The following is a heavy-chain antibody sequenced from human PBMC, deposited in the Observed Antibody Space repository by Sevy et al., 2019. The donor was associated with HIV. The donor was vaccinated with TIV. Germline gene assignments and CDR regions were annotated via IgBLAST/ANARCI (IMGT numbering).Heavy chain of an antibody. CDR2: IYTSGST. CDR1: GGSISSGSYY. D-gene: IGHD6-13*01. V-gene: IGHV4-61*02. Sequence: SETLSLTCTVSGGSISSGSYYWSWIRQPAGKGLEWIGRIYTSGSTNYNPSLKSRVTISVDTSKNQFSLRLSSVTAADTAVYYCATRTKSYSSSWYYFDYWGQGTLVTVSS. J-gene: IGHJ4*02. CDR3: ATRTKSYSSSWYYFDY.